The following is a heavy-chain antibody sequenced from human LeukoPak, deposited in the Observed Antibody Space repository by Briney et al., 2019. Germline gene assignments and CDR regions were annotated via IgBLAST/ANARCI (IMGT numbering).Heavy chain of an antibody. CDR2: IYYNGSP. CDR1: GGSISSYY. D-gene: IGHD5-12*01. Sequence: SETLSLACTVSGGSISSYYWSWIRQPPRKRLEWIGYIYYNGSPNYNPSLKSRVTISVDTSKNQFSLKLSSVTAADTAVYYCARDGTVATNWFDPWGQGTLVTVSS. J-gene: IGHJ5*02. CDR3: ARDGTVATNWFDP. V-gene: IGHV4-59*01.